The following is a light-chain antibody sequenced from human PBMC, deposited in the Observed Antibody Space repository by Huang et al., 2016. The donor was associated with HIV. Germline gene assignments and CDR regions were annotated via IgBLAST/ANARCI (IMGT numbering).Light chain of an antibody. CDR3: QQRSNWLT. V-gene: IGKV3-11*01. CDR1: QSVSSY. J-gene: IGKJ4*01. Sequence: EIVLTQSPATLSLSPGERATLSSRASQSVSSYLAWYQQKPGQAPRLLIYDASNMATGIPASVSGSGSGTDFTLTISGLEPEDVAVYYCQQRSNWLTFGGGTKVEIK. CDR2: DAS.